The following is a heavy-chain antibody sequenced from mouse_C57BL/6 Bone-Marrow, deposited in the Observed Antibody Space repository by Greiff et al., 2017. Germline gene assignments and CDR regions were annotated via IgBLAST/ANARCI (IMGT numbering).Heavy chain of an antibody. V-gene: IGHV1-64*01. Sequence: QVQLQQSGAELVKPGASVTLSCKASGYTFTSYWMHWVKQRPGQGLEWIGMIHPNSGSTNYNEKFKSKATLTVDKSYSTAYMQLSSLTSEDSAVYYCARGYWYFDVWGTGTTVTVSS. CDR3: ARGYWYFDV. CDR2: IHPNSGST. CDR1: GYTFTSYW. J-gene: IGHJ1*03.